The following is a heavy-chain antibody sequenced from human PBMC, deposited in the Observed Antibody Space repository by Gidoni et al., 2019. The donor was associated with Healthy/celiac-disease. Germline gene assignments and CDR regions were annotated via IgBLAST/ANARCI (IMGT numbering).Heavy chain of an antibody. J-gene: IGHJ4*02. V-gene: IGHV3-23*01. CDR2: ISGRGGST. D-gene: IGHD3-3*01. Sequence: EVQLLESGGGLVQPGGSLRLPCAAAGFTFRSHAMRWVRQAPGTGLEWVPAISGRGGSTYYADSVKGRFTISRDNSKNTLYLQMNSLRAEDTAVYYCAKRLTSIFGVVIHGPYFDYWGQGTLVTVSS. CDR1: GFTFRSHA. CDR3: AKRLTSIFGVVIHGPYFDY.